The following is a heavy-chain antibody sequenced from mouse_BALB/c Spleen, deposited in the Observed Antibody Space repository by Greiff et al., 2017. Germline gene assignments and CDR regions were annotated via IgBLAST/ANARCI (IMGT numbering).Heavy chain of an antibody. CDR3: ARHSFDY. CDR2: ISYSGST. CDR1: GYSITSDYA. Sequence: VQLKQSGPGLVKPSQSLSLTCTVTGYSITSDYAWNWIRQFPGNKLEWMGYISYSGSTSYNPSLKSRISITRDTSKNQFFLQLNSVTTEDTATYYCARHSFDYWGQGTTLTVSS. V-gene: IGHV3-2*02. J-gene: IGHJ2*01.